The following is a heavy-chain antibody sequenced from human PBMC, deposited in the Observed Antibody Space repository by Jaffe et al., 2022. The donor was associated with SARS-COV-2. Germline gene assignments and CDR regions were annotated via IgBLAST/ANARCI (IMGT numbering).Heavy chain of an antibody. CDR2: ISYDGRNK. V-gene: IGHV3-30*03. CDR3: ARGGCSGASCSSGNPSFDY. D-gene: IGHD2-15*01. J-gene: IGHJ4*02. CDR1: GFSFSDHV. Sequence: QVQLVESGGGLVQPGRSLRLSCKGSGFSFSDHVMDWVRQAPGKGLEWVAMISYDGRNKYYADSVKGRFTISRDNSENTLFLQMSSLKVDDTATYYCARGGCSGASCSSGNPSFDYWGQGTLVGVSS.